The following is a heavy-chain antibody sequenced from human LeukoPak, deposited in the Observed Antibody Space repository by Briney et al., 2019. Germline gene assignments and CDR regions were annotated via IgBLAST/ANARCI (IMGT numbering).Heavy chain of an antibody. CDR3: ARDSTSGWYRYYDYYYMDV. D-gene: IGHD6-19*01. CDR2: ISSNSSYI. Sequence: KPGGSLRLSCAASGFTFSSYSMHWVRQAPGKGLEWVASISSNSSYIYYADSVKGRFTISRDNAKNTLYLQMNSLRAEDTAVYYCARDSTSGWYRYYDYYYMDVWGKGTTVTVSS. V-gene: IGHV3-21*01. J-gene: IGHJ6*03. CDR1: GFTFSSYS.